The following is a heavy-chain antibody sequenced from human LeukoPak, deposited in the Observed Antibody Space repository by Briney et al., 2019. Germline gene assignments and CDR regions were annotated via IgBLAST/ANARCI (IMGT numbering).Heavy chain of an antibody. CDR2: IKSKTDGGTT. Sequence: TGGSLRLSCAASGFTFSNAWMSWVRQAPGKGLEWVGRIKSKTDGGTTDYAAPVKGRFTISRDDSKNTLYLQMNSLKTEDTAVYFCTTATYYYHGSYYYLVIDYWGQGSLVTVSS. CDR1: GFTFSNAW. D-gene: IGHD3-22*01. J-gene: IGHJ4*02. CDR3: TTATYYYHGSYYYLVIDY. V-gene: IGHV3-15*01.